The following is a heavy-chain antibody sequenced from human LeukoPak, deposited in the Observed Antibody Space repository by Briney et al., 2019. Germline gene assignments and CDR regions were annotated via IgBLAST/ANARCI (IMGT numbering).Heavy chain of an antibody. Sequence: GGSLRLSCVASEFIFSSYAMHWVRQAPGKGLEWVAVISYDGSNKYYADSVKGRFTISRDNSKNTLYLQMNSLRAEDTAVYYCARPSSSSLDYWGQGTLVTVSS. V-gene: IGHV3-30-3*01. CDR1: EFIFSSYA. CDR3: ARPSSSSLDY. CDR2: ISYDGSNK. D-gene: IGHD6-6*01. J-gene: IGHJ4*02.